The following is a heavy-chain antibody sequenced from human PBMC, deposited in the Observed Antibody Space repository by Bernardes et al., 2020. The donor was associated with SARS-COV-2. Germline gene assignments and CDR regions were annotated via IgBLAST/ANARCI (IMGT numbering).Heavy chain of an antibody. Sequence: SETLSLTCTVSGYSVTSNFWSWLRQSPEKGLEWIAYIHYSGTTNYNTALKSRVTISVDTSLNQLSLQLTSVTAADTAVYYCARDSKIGHIDYWGPGTPVTVSS. J-gene: IGHJ4*02. D-gene: IGHD3-22*01. V-gene: IGHV4-59*02. CDR3: ARDSKIGHIDY. CDR1: GYSVTSNF. CDR2: IHYSGTT.